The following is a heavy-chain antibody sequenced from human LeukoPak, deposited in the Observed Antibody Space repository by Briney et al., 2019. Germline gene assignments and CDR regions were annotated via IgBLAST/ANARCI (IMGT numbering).Heavy chain of an antibody. CDR3: AREVGATHIDY. Sequence: EWIGYIYYSGSTNYNPSLKSRVTISVDTSKNQFSLKLSSVTAADTAVYYCAREVGATHIDYWGQGTLVTVSS. J-gene: IGHJ4*02. CDR2: IYYSGST. V-gene: IGHV4-59*01. D-gene: IGHD1-26*01.